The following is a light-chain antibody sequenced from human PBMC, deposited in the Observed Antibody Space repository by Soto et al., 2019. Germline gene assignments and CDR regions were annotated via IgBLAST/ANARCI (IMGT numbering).Light chain of an antibody. V-gene: IGKV3-11*01. J-gene: IGKJ3*01. CDR2: DES. CDR3: QQGFI. CDR1: PSISTY. Sequence: EIVLTQAPATLSLSPGERGTLSCRASPSISTYLAWYQQKPGQAPRLLIYDESHRATGIPARFSGSVSETDFTLTISSLEPEDFGICYCQQGFIFGPGTKVDFK.